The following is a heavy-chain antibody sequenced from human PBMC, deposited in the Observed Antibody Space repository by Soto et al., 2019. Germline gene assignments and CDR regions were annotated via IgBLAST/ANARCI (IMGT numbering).Heavy chain of an antibody. CDR3: ARDGYNWDPHWFDP. V-gene: IGHV1-69*01. CDR1: GGTFSSYA. D-gene: IGHD1-20*01. J-gene: IGHJ5*02. Sequence: QVQLVQSGAEVKKPGSSVKVSCKASGGTFSSYAISWVRQAHGQGLEWMGGTIPIFGTANYAQKFQGRVTITADESTSTAYMELSSLRTEDTAVYYCARDGYNWDPHWFDPWGQGTLVTASS. CDR2: TIPIFGTA.